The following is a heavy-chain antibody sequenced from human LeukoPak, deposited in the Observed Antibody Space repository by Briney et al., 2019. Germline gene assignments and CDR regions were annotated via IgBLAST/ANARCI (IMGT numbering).Heavy chain of an antibody. J-gene: IGHJ4*02. CDR3: ARGVDNYYGSGSYDY. CDR2: TYYRSKWYN. Sequence: SQTLSLTCAISGDSVSSNIAAWNWIRQSPSRGLECLGRTYYRSKWYNDYSVSVKSRIAINSDTSNNQFSLHLNSVTPEDTAVYYCARGVDNYYGSGSYDYWGQGTLVTVSS. CDR1: GDSVSSNIAA. D-gene: IGHD3-10*01. V-gene: IGHV6-1*01.